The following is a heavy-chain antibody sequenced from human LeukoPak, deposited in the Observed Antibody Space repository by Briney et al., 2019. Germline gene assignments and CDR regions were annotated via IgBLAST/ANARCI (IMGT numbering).Heavy chain of an antibody. D-gene: IGHD5-18*01. V-gene: IGHV3-30*18. CDR3: AKTKGYSYGYYFDY. CDR2: MSYDGFNK. J-gene: IGHJ4*02. CDR1: GFTFSSYA. Sequence: GGSLRLSCAASGFTFSSYAMHWVRRSLGKGLEWVAVMSYDGFNKYYADSVKGRFTISRDNSKNTLYLQMNSLRAEDTAVYYCAKTKGYSYGYYFDYWGQGTLVTVSS.